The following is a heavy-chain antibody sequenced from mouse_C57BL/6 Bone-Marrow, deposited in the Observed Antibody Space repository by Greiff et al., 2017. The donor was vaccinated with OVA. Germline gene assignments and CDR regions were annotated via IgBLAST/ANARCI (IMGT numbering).Heavy chain of an antibody. CDR3: ARDDYGIFDY. D-gene: IGHD2-1*01. CDR1: GFTFSDFY. J-gene: IGHJ2*01. Sequence: EVNVVESGGGLVQSGRSLRLSCATSGFTFSDFYMEWVRQAPGKGLEWIAASRNKANDYTTEYSASVKGRFIVSRDTSQSILYLQMNALRAEDTAIYYCARDDYGIFDYWGQGTTLTVSS. V-gene: IGHV7-1*01. CDR2: SRNKANDYTT.